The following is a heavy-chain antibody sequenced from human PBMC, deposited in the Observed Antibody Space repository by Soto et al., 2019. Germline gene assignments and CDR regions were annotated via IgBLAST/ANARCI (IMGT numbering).Heavy chain of an antibody. CDR1: GFTFSSYS. J-gene: IGHJ3*02. CDR3: ARGGVVVVAATNDAFDI. CDR2: ISSSSSSYI. D-gene: IGHD2-15*01. Sequence: PGGSLRLSCAASGFTFSSYSMNWVRQAPGKGLEWVSSISSSSSSYIYYADSVKGRFTISRDNAKNSLYLQMNSLRAEDTAVYYCARGGVVVVAATNDAFDIWGQGTMVTVS. V-gene: IGHV3-21*01.